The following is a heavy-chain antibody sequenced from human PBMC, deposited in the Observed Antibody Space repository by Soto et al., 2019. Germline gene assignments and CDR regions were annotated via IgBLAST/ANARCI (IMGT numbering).Heavy chain of an antibody. D-gene: IGHD4-17*01. V-gene: IGHV3-33*01. CDR1: GFTFSSYG. J-gene: IGHJ4*02. CDR2: IWYDGSNK. CDR3: ARSYGEVDY. Sequence: QVQLVESGGGVVQPGRSLRLSCAASGFTFSSYGMHWVRQAPGKGLEWVAVIWYDGSNKYYADSEKGRFTISRDNSKNTLYLQMNSLRAEDTAVYYCARSYGEVDYWGQGTLVTVSS.